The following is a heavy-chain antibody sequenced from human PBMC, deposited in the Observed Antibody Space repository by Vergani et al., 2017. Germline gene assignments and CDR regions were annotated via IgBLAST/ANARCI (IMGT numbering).Heavy chain of an antibody. J-gene: IGHJ4*02. CDR3: ARGGRGYYGSGSYYPPDY. D-gene: IGHD3-10*01. Sequence: QVQLQESGPGLVKPSETLSLTCTVSGGSISSYYWSGIRQPPGKGLEWIGYIYYSGSTNYNPSLKSRVTISVDTSKNQFSLKLSSVTAADTAVYYCARGGRGYYGSGSYYPPDYWGQGTLVTVSS. V-gene: IGHV4-59*01. CDR2: IYYSGST. CDR1: GGSISSYY.